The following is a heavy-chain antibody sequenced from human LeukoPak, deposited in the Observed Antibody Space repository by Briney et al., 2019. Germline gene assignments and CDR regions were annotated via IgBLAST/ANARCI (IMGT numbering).Heavy chain of an antibody. J-gene: IGHJ4*02. CDR2: IKEDGSAK. D-gene: IGHD3-22*01. Sequence: PGGSLRLSCAASGFTFSNYGMHWVRQAPGKGLEWVATIKEDGSAKYYVDSVRGRFSISRDNAKNSLYLQMNSLSAEDTAVYYCARNSNFDTHDYWGQGTLVTVSS. V-gene: IGHV3-7*01. CDR3: ARNSNFDTHDY. CDR1: GFTFSNYG.